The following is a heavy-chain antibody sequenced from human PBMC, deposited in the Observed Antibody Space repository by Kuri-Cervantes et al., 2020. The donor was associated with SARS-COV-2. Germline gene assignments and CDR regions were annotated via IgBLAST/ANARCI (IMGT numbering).Heavy chain of an antibody. Sequence: LSLTCAASGFTFSRNAMHWVRQAPGKGLEYVSSISDNGGSTYYANSVKGRFTISRGNSKNTLYLQMDNLRAEDMAVYYCAKDRDTSGYYYYYMDVWGKGTTVTVSS. CDR3: AKDRDTSGYYYYYMDV. CDR1: GFTFSRNA. V-gene: IGHV3-64*01. CDR2: ISDNGGST. D-gene: IGHD3-22*01. J-gene: IGHJ6*03.